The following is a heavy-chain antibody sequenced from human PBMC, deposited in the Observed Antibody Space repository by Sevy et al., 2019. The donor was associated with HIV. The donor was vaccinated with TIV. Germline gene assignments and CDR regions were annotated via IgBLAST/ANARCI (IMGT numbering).Heavy chain of an antibody. CDR2: MNPNSGNT. CDR1: GYTFTSYD. J-gene: IGHJ6*02. V-gene: IGHV1-8*01. Sequence: ASVKVSCKASGYTFTSYDINWVRQATGQGLEWMGWMNPNSGNTGYAQKFQGRVTMTRNTSISTAYMELSSLRSEDTAVYYCARGRGQWLVSGAFVDYYYYGMDVWGQGTTVTVSS. D-gene: IGHD6-19*01. CDR3: ARGRGQWLVSGAFVDYYYYGMDV.